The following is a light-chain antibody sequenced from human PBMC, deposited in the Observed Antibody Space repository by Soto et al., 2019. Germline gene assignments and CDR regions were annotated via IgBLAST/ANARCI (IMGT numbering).Light chain of an antibody. CDR3: QQYGRSPWT. CDR2: GVS. Sequence: EIVLTLSPGTLSLSPGERATLSCRASQSVSNNYLAWYQQKPGQAPRLLIYGVSSRATGIPDRFSGSGAETDFTLTISRLEPEDSAVYYCQQYGRSPWTFGQGTKVDIK. V-gene: IGKV3-20*01. J-gene: IGKJ1*01. CDR1: QSVSNNY.